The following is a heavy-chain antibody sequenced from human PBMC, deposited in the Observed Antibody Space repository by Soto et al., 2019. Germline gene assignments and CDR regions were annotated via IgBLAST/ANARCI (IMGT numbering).Heavy chain of an antibody. CDR2: ISYDGSNK. J-gene: IGHJ6*02. V-gene: IGHV3-30*18. CDR3: AKDVLRFLEWLAFYGMDV. CDR1: GFTFSSYG. D-gene: IGHD3-3*01. Sequence: LRLSCAASGFTFSSYGMHCVRQAPGKGLEWVAVISYDGSNKYYADSVKGRFTISRDNSKNTLYLQMNSLRAEDTAVYYCAKDVLRFLEWLAFYGMDVWGQGTTVTVSS.